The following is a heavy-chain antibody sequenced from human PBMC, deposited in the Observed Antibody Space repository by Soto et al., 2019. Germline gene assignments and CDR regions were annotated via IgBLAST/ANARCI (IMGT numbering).Heavy chain of an antibody. J-gene: IGHJ4*02. CDR2: IYHSGST. CDR3: ARDGRWYKTFDY. Sequence: PSETLSLTCAVSGYSISSGYYWGWVRQPPGKGLEWIGSIYHSGSTYYNPSLKSRVTISVDTSKNQFSLKLSSVTAADTAVYYCARDGRWYKTFDYWVQGTLVTVSP. CDR1: GYSISSGYY. D-gene: IGHD6-13*01. V-gene: IGHV4-38-2*02.